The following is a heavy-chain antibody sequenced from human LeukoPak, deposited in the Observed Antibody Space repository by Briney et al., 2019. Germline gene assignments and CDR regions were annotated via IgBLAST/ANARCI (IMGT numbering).Heavy chain of an antibody. CDR3: AHPTSVTTGFDY. J-gene: IGHJ4*02. D-gene: IGHD4-17*01. V-gene: IGHV2-5*02. CDR1: GFSLSTSGVG. Sequence: SGPTLVKPTQTLTLTCTFSGFSLSTSGVGVGWIRQPPGKALEWLALIYWDDDKRYSPSLTNRLTITKDTSKNQVVLTMTNMDPVDTATYYCAHPTSVTTGFDYWGQGTLVTVSS. CDR2: IYWDDDK.